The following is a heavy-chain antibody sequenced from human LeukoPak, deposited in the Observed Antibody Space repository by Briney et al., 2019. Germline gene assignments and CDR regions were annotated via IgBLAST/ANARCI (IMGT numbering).Heavy chain of an antibody. Sequence: SETLSLTCAVYGGSFSGHYWTWIRQTPGKGLEWIGEMNPSGSTSYNPSLKSRVTISVDTSKNQFSLKLSSVTAADTAVYYCARGRQDVTMIVVVMAAASYYLDVWGKGTTVTVS. D-gene: IGHD3-22*01. CDR1: GGSFSGHY. CDR3: ARGRQDVTMIVVVMAAASYYLDV. V-gene: IGHV4-34*01. J-gene: IGHJ6*03. CDR2: MNPSGST.